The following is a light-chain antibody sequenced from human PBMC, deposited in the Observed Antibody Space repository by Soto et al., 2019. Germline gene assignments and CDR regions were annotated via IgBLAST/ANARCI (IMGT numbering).Light chain of an antibody. V-gene: IGLV2-14*03. CDR3: TSYSSTNNLVL. Sequence: QSALTQPASVSGSPGQSITISCTGTSSDIGVYNYVSWYQHYPGKAPKLIIYDVTNWPSGVSDRFSGSKSGNTASLTISGLQAEDEADYYCTSYSSTNNLVLFGGGTKLTVL. CDR1: SSDIGVYNY. J-gene: IGLJ2*01. CDR2: DVT.